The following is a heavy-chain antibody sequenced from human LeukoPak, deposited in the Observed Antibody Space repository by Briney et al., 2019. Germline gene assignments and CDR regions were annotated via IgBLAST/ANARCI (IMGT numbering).Heavy chain of an antibody. V-gene: IGHV5-51*01. Sequence: GESLKISCKGSGYSFTNYWIGWVRQMPGKGLEWMGIIYPGDSDTRYSPSLQGQVTISADRSISTAYLQWSSLKAADTAMYYCARTYYGSGSYYIGGVDYWGQGTLVTVSS. CDR1: GYSFTNYW. J-gene: IGHJ4*02. CDR2: IYPGDSDT. D-gene: IGHD3-10*01. CDR3: ARTYYGSGSYYIGGVDY.